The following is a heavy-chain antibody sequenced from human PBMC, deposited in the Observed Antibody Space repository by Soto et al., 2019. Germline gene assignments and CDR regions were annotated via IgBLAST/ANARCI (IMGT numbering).Heavy chain of an antibody. CDR1: GFTFSSYG. V-gene: IGHV3-30*18. D-gene: IGHD3-3*01. Sequence: QVQLVESGGGVVQPGRSLRLSCAASGFTFSSYGMHWVRRAPGKGLEWVAVISYDGSNKYYADSVKGRFTISRDNSKNTLYLQMNSLRAEDTAVYYCAKDHTSGFWSGYYSYGMDVWGQGTTVTVSS. CDR3: AKDHTSGFWSGYYSYGMDV. J-gene: IGHJ6*02. CDR2: ISYDGSNK.